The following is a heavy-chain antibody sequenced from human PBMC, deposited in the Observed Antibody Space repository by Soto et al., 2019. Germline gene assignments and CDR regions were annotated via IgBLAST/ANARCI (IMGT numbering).Heavy chain of an antibody. CDR1: GFDFSNHA. J-gene: IGHJ4*02. CDR3: GKFCGGDCYHY. V-gene: IGHV3-30-3*02. Sequence: QVQLVESGGGVGQPGRSLRLSCAASGFDFSNHAMHWVRQPPGKAPEWLATISFDGGDEFYAYSVKGRFTISRDNSKSTLSLHMNSLRAEYTAVYYCGKFCGGDCYHYWGQGTLVTVSS. CDR2: ISFDGGDE. D-gene: IGHD2-21*02.